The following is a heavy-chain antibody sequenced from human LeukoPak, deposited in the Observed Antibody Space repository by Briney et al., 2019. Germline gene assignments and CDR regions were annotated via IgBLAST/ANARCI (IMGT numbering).Heavy chain of an antibody. CDR3: ARDRYGSGDDNDDAFDI. CDR1: GGSINSYY. CDR2: IYYSGST. V-gene: IGHV4-59*01. D-gene: IGHD3-10*01. Sequence: SETLSLTCTVSGGSINSYYWSWIRQPPGKGLEWIGYIYYSGSTNYNPSLKSRVTISVDTSKDQFSLKLSSVTAADTAVYYCARDRYGSGDDNDDAFDIWGQGTMVTVSS. J-gene: IGHJ3*02.